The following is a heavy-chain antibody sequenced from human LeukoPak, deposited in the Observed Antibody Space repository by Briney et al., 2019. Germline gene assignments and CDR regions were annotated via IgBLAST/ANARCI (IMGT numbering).Heavy chain of an antibody. D-gene: IGHD6-13*01. CDR1: GFTFSSYA. Sequence: GSLRLSCAASGFTFSSYAMSWIRQPPGKGLEWIGYIYYSGSTNYNPSLKSRVTISVDTSKNQFSLKLSSVTAADTAVYYCARALRIANWFDPWGQGALVTVSS. V-gene: IGHV4-59*01. CDR3: ARALRIANWFDP. CDR2: IYYSGST. J-gene: IGHJ5*02.